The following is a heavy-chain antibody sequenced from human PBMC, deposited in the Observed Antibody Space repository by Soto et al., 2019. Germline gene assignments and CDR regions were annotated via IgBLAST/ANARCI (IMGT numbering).Heavy chain of an antibody. CDR3: AGFVVPASRNSDFDY. D-gene: IGHD2-15*01. Sequence: SETLSLTCTVCGISVSTSDYYWGWVRQPPGKGLDWIGNIYYSGSTFYNPSLRSRVTISVDTSKNQFSLKLNSVTAADTAVYFCAGFVVPASRNSDFDYWGQGTLVTVSS. CDR2: IYYSGST. V-gene: IGHV4-39*01. J-gene: IGHJ4*02. CDR1: GISVSTSDYY.